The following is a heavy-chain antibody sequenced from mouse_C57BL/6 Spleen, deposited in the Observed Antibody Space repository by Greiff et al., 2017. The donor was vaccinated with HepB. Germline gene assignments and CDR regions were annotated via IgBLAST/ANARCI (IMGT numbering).Heavy chain of an antibody. V-gene: IGHV1-80*01. CDR1: GYAFSSYW. CDR2: IYPGDGDT. D-gene: IGHD1-1*01. CDR3: AREAPAYGSSPWFAY. Sequence: QVQLQQSGAELVKPGASVKISCKASGYAFSSYWMNWVKQRPGKGLEWIGQIYPGDGDTNYNGKFKGKATMTADKSSRTAYMQLSILTSEDSAVYFCAREAPAYGSSPWFAYWGQGTLVTVAA. J-gene: IGHJ3*01.